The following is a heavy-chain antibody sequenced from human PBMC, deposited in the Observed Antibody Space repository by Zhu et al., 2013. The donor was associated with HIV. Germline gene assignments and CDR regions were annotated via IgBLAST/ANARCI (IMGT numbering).Heavy chain of an antibody. V-gene: IGHV1-24*01. J-gene: IGHJ5*02. Sequence: QVQLVQSGAEVKKPGASVKVSCKVSGYTLTESSMHWVRQAPGKGLEWMGGFDPKDGETIYAQKFQGRLTMTEDTSTDTAYMELSSLRSEDTAVYYCATSHYDILTNPTRPRTRFDPWAREPWSPSPQ. CDR1: GYTLTESS. CDR3: ATSHYDILTNPTRPRTRFDP. D-gene: IGHD3-9*01. CDR2: FDPKDGET.